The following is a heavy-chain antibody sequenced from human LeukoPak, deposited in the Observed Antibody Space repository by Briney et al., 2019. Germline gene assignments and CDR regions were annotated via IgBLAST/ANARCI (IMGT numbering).Heavy chain of an antibody. CDR3: ARGPVMITSGGTDWFDP. CDR2: MNTNTGNP. V-gene: IGHV7-4-1*02. J-gene: IGHJ5*02. Sequence: ASVKVSCKASGYTFTSYAMNWVRQAPGQGLEWMGWMNTNTGNPTYAQGFTGRFVFSLDTSVSTAYLQISSLKAEDTAVYYCARGPVMITSGGTDWFDPWGQGTLVTVSS. CDR1: GYTFTSYA. D-gene: IGHD3-16*01.